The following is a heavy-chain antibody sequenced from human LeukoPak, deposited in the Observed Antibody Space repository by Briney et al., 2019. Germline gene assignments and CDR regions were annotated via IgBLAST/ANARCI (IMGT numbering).Heavy chain of an antibody. V-gene: IGHV4-34*01. CDR1: GGSFSGYY. D-gene: IGHD4-17*01. Sequence: PSETLSLTCAVYGGSFSGYYWSWIRQPPGKGLEWIGEINHSGSTNYNPSLKSRVTISVDTSKNQFSLKLSSVTAADTAVYYCARGERDYGDYEPFDYWGQGTLVTVSS. CDR3: ARGERDYGDYEPFDY. CDR2: INHSGST. J-gene: IGHJ4*02.